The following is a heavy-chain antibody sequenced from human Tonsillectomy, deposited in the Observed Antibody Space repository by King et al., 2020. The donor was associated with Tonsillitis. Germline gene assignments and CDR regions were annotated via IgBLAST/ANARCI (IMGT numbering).Heavy chain of an antibody. CDR1: GGSMTPYY. CDR2: VYYTGST. Sequence: VQLQESGPGLVKPSETLSLTCTVSGGSMTPYYWSWIRQPPGKGLEWIGYVYYTGSTNYNSSLKRRVTISVDTSKNQFSLNLSAVTAADTAVYYCAKINIRSFDIWGQGTMVTVSS. D-gene: IGHD3-16*01. V-gene: IGHV4-59*08. J-gene: IGHJ3*02. CDR3: AKINIRSFDI.